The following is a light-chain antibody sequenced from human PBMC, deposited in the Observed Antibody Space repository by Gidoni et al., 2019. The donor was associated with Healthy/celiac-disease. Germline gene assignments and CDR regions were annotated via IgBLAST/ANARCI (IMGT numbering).Light chain of an antibody. J-gene: IGKJ4*01. CDR3: QQYYSTLLT. CDR1: QSVLYSSNNKNY. V-gene: IGKV4-1*01. CDR2: WAS. Sequence: DIVMTQYPDSLAVSLGERATINCKSSQSVLYSSNNKNYLAWYQQKPGQHPKLLIYWASTRESGVPDRFSGSGSGTDFTLTISSLQAEDVAVYYCQQYYSTLLTFGGGTKVEIK.